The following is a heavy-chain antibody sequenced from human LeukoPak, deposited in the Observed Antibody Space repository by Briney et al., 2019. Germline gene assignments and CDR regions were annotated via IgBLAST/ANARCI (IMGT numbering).Heavy chain of an antibody. CDR3: AKRWRGNSRGLDY. CDR1: RFTFSSYD. J-gene: IGHJ4*02. Sequence: GGSLRLSCAASRFTFSSYDMTWLPQAPGKGLEWVSGVDETGESTSYAGSLKGGFTISRDHSKRTVFLQITSLRVADPAVYFCAKRWRGNSRGLDYWGEGTLATVS. V-gene: IGHV3-23*01. CDR2: VDETGEST. D-gene: IGHD4-23*01.